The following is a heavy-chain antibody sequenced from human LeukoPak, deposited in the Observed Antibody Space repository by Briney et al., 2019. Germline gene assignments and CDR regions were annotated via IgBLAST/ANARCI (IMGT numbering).Heavy chain of an antibody. D-gene: IGHD3-9*01. CDR1: GYTFTSHH. J-gene: IGHJ3*02. V-gene: IGHV1-46*01. CDR2: INPSGGST. CDR3: ARDLRGYFDWLLPGRAFDI. Sequence: GASVKISCKASGYTFTSHHVHWVRQAPGQGLEWMGIINPSGGSTNYARKLQGRVTMTRDMSTNTVYMELSRLRSDDTAVYYCARDLRGYFDWLLPGRAFDIWGQGTMVTVSS.